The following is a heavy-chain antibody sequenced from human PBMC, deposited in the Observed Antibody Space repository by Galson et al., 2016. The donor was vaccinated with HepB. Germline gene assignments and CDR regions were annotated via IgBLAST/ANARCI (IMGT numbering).Heavy chain of an antibody. CDR3: ATYSSGWFRYYYVMDV. D-gene: IGHD6-19*01. CDR2: IYHSGST. V-gene: IGHV4-4*02. J-gene: IGHJ6*02. Sequence: TLSLTCTVSGGSISSSNWWTWVRQCPGKGLEWIGEIYHSGSTKYNPSLKSRVTISVDKFKNQFSLKLSSVTAADTAVYYCATYSSGWFRYYYVMDVWGQGTTVTVSS. CDR1: GGSISSSNW.